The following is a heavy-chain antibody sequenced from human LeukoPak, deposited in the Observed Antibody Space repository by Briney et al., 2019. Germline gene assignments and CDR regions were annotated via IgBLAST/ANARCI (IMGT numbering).Heavy chain of an antibody. CDR2: ISSSSAYI. D-gene: IGHD2-2*01. CDR3: VGPTCLRGGYCSMNP. J-gene: IGHJ5*02. Sequence: SGGSLRLSCAASGFTFSSYSMNWVRQAPGKGLEWVSSISSSSAYIYYADSMKGRFTISRDNAKNTLFLQMNSLRAEDTAVYYCVGPTCLRGGYCSMNPWGQGTLVTVSS. CDR1: GFTFSSYS. V-gene: IGHV3-21*01.